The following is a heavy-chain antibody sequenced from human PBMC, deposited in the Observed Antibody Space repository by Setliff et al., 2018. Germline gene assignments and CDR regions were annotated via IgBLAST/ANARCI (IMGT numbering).Heavy chain of an antibody. D-gene: IGHD3-22*01. V-gene: IGHV3-21*01. CDR2: ISGSSSYT. CDR1: GLIFGNYA. Sequence: GGSLRLSCAASGLIFGNYAMNWVRQAPGKGLEWVSGISGSSSYTNYADSVKGRFTISRDNAKNSLYLQMTSLRAEDTAVYYCASYSYYDSSSYYSGFSYYWGQGTLVTVSS. J-gene: IGHJ4*02. CDR3: ASYSYYDSSSYYSGFSYY.